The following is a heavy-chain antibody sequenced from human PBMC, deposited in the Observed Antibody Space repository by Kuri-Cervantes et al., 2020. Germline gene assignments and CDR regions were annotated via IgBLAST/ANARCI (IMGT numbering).Heavy chain of an antibody. J-gene: IGHJ5*02. D-gene: IGHD3-3*01. Sequence: GGSLRLSCAASGFTFDDYAMHWFRQGPGKGLEWVSGISWNSGSKGYADSVKGRFTISRDNAKNSLYLQMNSLRAEDTAFYYCAKDWSYDFWSGPAGPWGQGTLVTVSS. CDR1: GFTFDDYA. CDR3: AKDWSYDFWSGPAGP. CDR2: ISWNSGSK. V-gene: IGHV3-9*01.